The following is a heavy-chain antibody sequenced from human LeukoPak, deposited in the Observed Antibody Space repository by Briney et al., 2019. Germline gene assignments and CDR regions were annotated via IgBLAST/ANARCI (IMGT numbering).Heavy chain of an antibody. D-gene: IGHD2-2*01. CDR1: GFTFSSYA. J-gene: IGHJ4*02. CDR3: AKGGYCSSTSCPNDY. CDR2: ISGSGGST. V-gene: IGHV3-23*01. Sequence: GGSLRLSCAASGFTFSSYAMSWVRQAPGRGVEWVSIISGSGGSTYYADSVKGRFTISRDNSKNTLYLQMNSLRGEDTAVYYCAKGGYCSSTSCPNDYWGQGTLVTVSS.